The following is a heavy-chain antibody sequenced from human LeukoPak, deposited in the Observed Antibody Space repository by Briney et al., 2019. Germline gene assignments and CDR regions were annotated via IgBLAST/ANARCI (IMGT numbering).Heavy chain of an antibody. CDR2: IHPGDSDT. J-gene: IGHJ4*02. Sequence: GESLKISCKGSGYSFTSYWIGWVRQMPGKGLEWMGIIHPGDSDTRYSPSFQGQVTISADKSISTAYLQWSSLKASDTAMYYCARARMVDDTRFMDYRGQGTLVTVSS. CDR3: ARARMVDDTRFMDY. CDR1: GYSFTSYW. D-gene: IGHD4/OR15-4a*01. V-gene: IGHV5-51*01.